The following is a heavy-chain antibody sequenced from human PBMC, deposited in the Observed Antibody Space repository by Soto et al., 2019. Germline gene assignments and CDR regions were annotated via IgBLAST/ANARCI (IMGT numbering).Heavy chain of an antibody. D-gene: IGHD3-10*01. V-gene: IGHV1-69*01. J-gene: IGHJ5*02. CDR2: IIPIFGTA. Sequence: QVQLVQSGAEVKKPGSSVKVSCKASGGTFSSYAISWVRQAPGQGLEWMGGIIPIFGTANYAQKFQDRVTITADESTSTAYMELSSLRSEDTAVYYCARDLWFGELIPTNWFDPWGQGTLVTVSS. CDR1: GGTFSSYA. CDR3: ARDLWFGELIPTNWFDP.